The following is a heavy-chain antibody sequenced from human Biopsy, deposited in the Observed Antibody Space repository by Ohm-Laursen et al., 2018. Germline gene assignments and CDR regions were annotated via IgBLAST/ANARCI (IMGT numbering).Heavy chain of an antibody. D-gene: IGHD3-10*01. CDR1: GFTFSDYY. V-gene: IGHV3-11*01. Sequence: LRLSCAASGFTFSDYYMNWFRRAPGKGLEWIAYIHKDSTTEYYADSVRGRFSISRDNAQKSLYLQMNSLRAEDTAVYYCARDGAGSYHDYWGQGTLVTVSS. CDR2: IHKDSTTE. J-gene: IGHJ4*02. CDR3: ARDGAGSYHDY.